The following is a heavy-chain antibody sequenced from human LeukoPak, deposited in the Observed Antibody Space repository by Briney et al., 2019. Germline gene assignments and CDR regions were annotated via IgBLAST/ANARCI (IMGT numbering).Heavy chain of an antibody. CDR2: INPNSGGT. CDR3: ARALRARIAAAGTLY. V-gene: IGHV1-2*02. Sequence: ASVKVSCKASGYTFTGYYMHWVRQAPGQGLEWMGWINPNSGGTNYAQKFQGRVTMTRDTSISTAYMELSRLRSDDTAVYYCARALRARIAAAGTLYWGQGTLVTVSS. CDR1: GYTFTGYY. J-gene: IGHJ4*02. D-gene: IGHD6-13*01.